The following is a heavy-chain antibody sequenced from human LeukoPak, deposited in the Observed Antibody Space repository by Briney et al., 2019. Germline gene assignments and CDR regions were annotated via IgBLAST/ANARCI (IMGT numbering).Heavy chain of an antibody. CDR2: IYYSGST. D-gene: IGHD6-13*01. CDR3: ARGGSSWYPKFDY. V-gene: IGHV4-59*01. CDR1: GGSISSYY. J-gene: IGHJ4*02. Sequence: SETLSLTCTVSGGSISSYYWSWIRQPPGEALEWIGYIYYSGSTSYKPSLKSRVTISVDTSKNQFSLKLSSVTAADTAVYYCARGGSSWYPKFDYWGQGTLVTVSS.